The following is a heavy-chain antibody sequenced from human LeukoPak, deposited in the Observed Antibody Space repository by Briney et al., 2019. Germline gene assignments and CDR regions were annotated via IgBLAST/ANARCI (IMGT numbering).Heavy chain of an antibody. CDR3: ARGSSSSSWDLYNWFDP. D-gene: IGHD6-13*01. CDR1: GGSISSYY. V-gene: IGHV4-59*01. J-gene: IGHJ5*02. Sequence: SETLSLTCTVSGGSISSYYWSWIRQTPGKGLEWIGYIYYSGSTNYNPSLKSRVTISVDTSKNQFSLKLSSVTAADTAVYYCARGSSSSSWDLYNWFDPWGQGTLVTVSS. CDR2: IYYSGST.